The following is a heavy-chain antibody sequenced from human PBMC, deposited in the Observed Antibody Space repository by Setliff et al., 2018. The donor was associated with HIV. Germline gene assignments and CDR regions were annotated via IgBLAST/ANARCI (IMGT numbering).Heavy chain of an antibody. J-gene: IGHJ4*02. CDR2: IDTNTGNP. D-gene: IGHD4-17*01. CDR1: GYTFTTHD. Sequence: ASVKVSCKASGYTFTTHDNTHDINWVRQAPGQGLEWMGWIDTNTGNPTYAQGFTGRFVFSLDTSVSTAFLQISTLKAEDTAVYYCARLSPYGDYLLFQYWGQGTQVT. V-gene: IGHV7-4-1*02. CDR3: ARLSPYGDYLLFQY.